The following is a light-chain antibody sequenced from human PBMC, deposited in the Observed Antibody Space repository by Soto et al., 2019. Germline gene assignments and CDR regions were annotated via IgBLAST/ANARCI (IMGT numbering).Light chain of an antibody. J-gene: IGKJ1*01. CDR3: QQFGRYRT. CDR1: QSVSSSY. CDR2: GAS. V-gene: IGKV3-20*01. Sequence: EIVLTQSAGTVSLTPEERATLSCRASQSVSSSYLAWYQQKPGQAPRLLIYGASSRATGIPDRFSGSGSGTDFTLSISRLEPEDFAVYSCQQFGRYRTFGQGTKVDI.